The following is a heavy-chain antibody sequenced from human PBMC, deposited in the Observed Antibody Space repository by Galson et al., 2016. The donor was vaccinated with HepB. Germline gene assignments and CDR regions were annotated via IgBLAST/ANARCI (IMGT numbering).Heavy chain of an antibody. V-gene: IGHV3-15*01. Sequence: SLRLSCAASGFTFFNYAMTWVRQAPGRGLEWVGSIKRKTDGGTTAYAAPVKGSFTISRDDSKNTLYLQMNSLKTEDTAVDYCATDLPGYRSNWGPGYWGQGTLVTVSS. D-gene: IGHD6-13*01. CDR2: IKRKTDGGTT. CDR3: ATDLPGYRSNWGPGY. CDR1: GFTFFNYA. J-gene: IGHJ4*02.